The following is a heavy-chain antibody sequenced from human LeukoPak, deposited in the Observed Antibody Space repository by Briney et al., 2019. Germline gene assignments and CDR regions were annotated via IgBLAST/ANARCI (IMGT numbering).Heavy chain of an antibody. CDR2: MWYDGSRE. CDR1: GFILSTHG. J-gene: IGHJ4*02. CDR3: ARDLSFGSLDF. D-gene: IGHD1-26*01. Sequence: GGSLRLSCAASGFILSTHGMHWVRQAPGKGLEWVAGMWYDGSREDYADSVKGRFTISRDMSKNTLDLQMNSLRVEDTAMFYCARDLSFGSLDFRGQGTLVTVSS. V-gene: IGHV3-33*01.